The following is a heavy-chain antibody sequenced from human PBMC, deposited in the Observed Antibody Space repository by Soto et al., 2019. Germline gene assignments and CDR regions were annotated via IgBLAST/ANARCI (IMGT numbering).Heavy chain of an antibody. D-gene: IGHD3-3*01. Sequence: GXSVKVSCKASGGTFGSDAITWVRQAPRQGLEWVGRIIPIFGTTNYAQNFQGRVTVTRDTSINTAYMELTMLRSDDTAVYYCARGGGTILAPLPSGQGTLVTVSS. V-gene: IGHV1-69*05. CDR2: IIPIFGTT. J-gene: IGHJ5*02. CDR1: GGTFGSDA. CDR3: ARGGGTILAPLP.